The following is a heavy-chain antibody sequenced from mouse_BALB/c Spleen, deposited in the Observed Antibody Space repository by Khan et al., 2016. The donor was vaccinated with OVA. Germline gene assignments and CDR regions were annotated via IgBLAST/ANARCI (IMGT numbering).Heavy chain of an antibody. CDR2: LSYSGST. J-gene: IGHJ2*01. CDR1: GYSITSGYG. D-gene: IGHD1-2*01. V-gene: IGHV3-2*02. Sequence: EVQLQESGPGLVKPSQSLSLTCTVTGYSITSGYGWNWLRQFPGNKLEWMGYLSYSGSTNYNPSLKSRISITRDTSKNQFFLQLNAGTTEDTATYYSARTARIKYWGQGTTLTVSS. CDR3: ARTARIKY.